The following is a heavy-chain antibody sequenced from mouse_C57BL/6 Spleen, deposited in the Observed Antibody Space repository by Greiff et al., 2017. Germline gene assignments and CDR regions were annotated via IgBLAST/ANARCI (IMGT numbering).Heavy chain of an antibody. D-gene: IGHD1-1*01. CDR2: IRNKANGYTT. J-gene: IGHJ4*01. V-gene: IGHV7-3*01. CDR3: ARSYSYGSPSYAMDY. CDR1: GFTFTDYY. Sequence: EVQVVESGGGLVQPGGSLSLSCAASGFTFTDYYMSWVRQPPGKALEWLGFIRNKANGYTTEYSASVKGRFTISRDNSQSILYLQMNALRAEDSATYYCARSYSYGSPSYAMDYWGQGTSVTVSS.